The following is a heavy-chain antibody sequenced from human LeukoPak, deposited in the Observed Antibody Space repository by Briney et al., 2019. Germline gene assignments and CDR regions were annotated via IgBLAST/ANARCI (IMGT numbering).Heavy chain of an antibody. CDR2: IYYSGST. CDR3: AREEAVAGTVY. D-gene: IGHD6-19*01. J-gene: IGHJ4*02. V-gene: IGHV4-31*03. CDR1: GGSISSGGYY. Sequence: SQTLSLTCTVSGGSISSGGYYWSWIRQHLGKGLEWIGYIYYSGSTYYNPSLKSRVTISVDTSKNQFSLKLSSVTAADTAVYYCAREEAVAGTVYWGQGTLVTVSS.